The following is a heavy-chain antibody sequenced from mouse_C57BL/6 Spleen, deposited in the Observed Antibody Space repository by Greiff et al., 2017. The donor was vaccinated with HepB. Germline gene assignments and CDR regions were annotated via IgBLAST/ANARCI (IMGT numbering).Heavy chain of an antibody. CDR2: IYPGGGYT. CDR1: GYTFTHYW. D-gene: IGHD1-1*01. V-gene: IGHV1-63*01. J-gene: IGHJ1*03. CDR3: ASESGSSYWYFDV. Sequence: QVQLQQSGAELVRPGTSVKMSCKASGYTFTHYWLGWAKQRPGHGLEWIGVIYPGGGYTNYNEKFKGKATLAADKSSNTAYMQVSSLTSDDSALYFCASESGSSYWYFDVWDTGTTLTVSS.